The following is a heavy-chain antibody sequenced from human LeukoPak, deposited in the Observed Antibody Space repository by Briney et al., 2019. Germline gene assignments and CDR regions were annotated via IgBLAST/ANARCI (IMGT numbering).Heavy chain of an antibody. CDR2: IRYDGSNK. V-gene: IGHV3-30*02. CDR1: GFTFSSYG. J-gene: IGHJ4*02. Sequence: GGSLRLSCAASGFTFSSYGMHWVRQAPGQGLEWVALIRYDGSNKYYADSVKGRFTISRDNAKNSLYLQMNSLRAEDTAVYYCARDRSNGDYAFDYWGQGALVTVSS. CDR3: ARDRSNGDYAFDY. D-gene: IGHD4-17*01.